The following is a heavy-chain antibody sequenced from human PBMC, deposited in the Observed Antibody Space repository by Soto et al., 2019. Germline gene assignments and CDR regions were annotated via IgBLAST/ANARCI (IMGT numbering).Heavy chain of an antibody. CDR1: GYSFTSHW. V-gene: IGHV5-51*01. Sequence: GESLKIFRNGPGYSFTSHWLGWVRQMPGKGLEGMGIIYPGDSDTRYSPSFQGQVTNSADKSISTAYLQWSSLKASDTAMYYCARHRGHTAMVHYYYYSGMDVWGQGTTVTVSS. D-gene: IGHD5-18*01. J-gene: IGHJ6*02. CDR2: IYPGDSDT. CDR3: ARHRGHTAMVHYYYYSGMDV.